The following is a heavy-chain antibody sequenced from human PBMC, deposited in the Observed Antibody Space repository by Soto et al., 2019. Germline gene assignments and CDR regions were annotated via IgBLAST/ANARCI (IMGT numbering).Heavy chain of an antibody. D-gene: IGHD6-19*01. CDR3: ANEPTPYSSAWFSDY. J-gene: IGHJ4*02. CDR2: ISGSGDNT. CDR1: GFTFTTYA. Sequence: VGSLRLSCAASGFTFTTYAMSWVRQAPGKGLEWVSAISGSGDNTYYADSVKGRFTISRDNSKNTLYLQMNNLRAEDTAVYYCANEPTPYSSAWFSDYWGQGTLVTVSS. V-gene: IGHV3-23*01.